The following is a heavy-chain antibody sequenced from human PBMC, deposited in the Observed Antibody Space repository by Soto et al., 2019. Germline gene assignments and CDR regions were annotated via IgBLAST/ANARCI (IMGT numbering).Heavy chain of an antibody. CDR2: INPSGGST. Sequence: ASVKVSCKASGYTFTSYYMHWVRQAPGQGLEWMGIINPSGGSTSYAQKLQGRVTMTTDTSTSTAYMELRSLRSEDTAVYYCAADSPVTYYYYYYYGMDVWGQGTTVTVSS. V-gene: IGHV1-46*01. CDR1: GYTFTSYY. D-gene: IGHD4-4*01. J-gene: IGHJ6*02. CDR3: AADSPVTYYYYYYYGMDV.